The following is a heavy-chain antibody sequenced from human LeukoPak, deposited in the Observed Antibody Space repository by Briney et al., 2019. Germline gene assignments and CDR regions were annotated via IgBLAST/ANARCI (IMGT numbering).Heavy chain of an antibody. D-gene: IGHD2-2*01. CDR1: GFTFSSYS. J-gene: IGHJ4*02. CDR3: ARDQELEVPAALDY. Sequence: TGGSLRLSCAASGFTFSSYSMNWVRQAPGKGLEWVSCISSSSSTIYYADSVKGRFTISRDNAKNSLYLQMNSLRAEDTAVYYCARDQELEVPAALDYWGQGTLVTVSS. CDR2: ISSSSSTI. V-gene: IGHV3-48*01.